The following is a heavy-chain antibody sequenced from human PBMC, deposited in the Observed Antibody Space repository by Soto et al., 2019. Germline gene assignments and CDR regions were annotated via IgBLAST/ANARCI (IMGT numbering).Heavy chain of an antibody. D-gene: IGHD3-10*01. CDR2: INHSGST. Sequence: PSESLSLTCAVYGGSFSGYYWSWIRQPPGKGLEWIGEINHSGSTNYNPSLKSRVTISVDTSKNQFSLKLSSVTAADTAVYYRARLRRSYYYGSGYYYMDVWGKGTTVTVSS. CDR1: GGSFSGYY. V-gene: IGHV4-34*01. CDR3: ARLRRSYYYGSGYYYMDV. J-gene: IGHJ6*03.